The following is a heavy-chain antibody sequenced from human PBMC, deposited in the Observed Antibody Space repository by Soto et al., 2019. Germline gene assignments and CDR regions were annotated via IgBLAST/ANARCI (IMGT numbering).Heavy chain of an antibody. CDR2: VSYDGNDK. D-gene: IGHD1-7*01. CDR1: GFTFSRYG. J-gene: IGHJ5*02. V-gene: IGHV3-30*03. CDR3: ARGTGNNWNYIWFDP. Sequence: PGGSLRLSCAASGFTFSRYGIHWVRQAPGKGLEWVAGVSYDGNDKDYADSVKGRLTISRDNSKNTAYLQMNSLRADDTAVYYCARGTGNNWNYIWFDPWGQGTLVTVSS.